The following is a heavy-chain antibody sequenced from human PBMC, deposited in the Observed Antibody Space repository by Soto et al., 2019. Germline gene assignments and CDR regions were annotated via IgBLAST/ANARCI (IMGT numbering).Heavy chain of an antibody. Sequence: GGSLRLSCAASGFTFSRYAMSWVRQAPGKGLEWVSAISGSGGSTYYADSVKGRFAISRDSSKNTLYLQMNSLRAEDTAVYYCAKPQEGGNSALFDYWGQGTLVTVSS. CDR2: ISGSGGST. CDR3: AKPQEGGNSALFDY. D-gene: IGHD2-21*02. V-gene: IGHV3-23*01. J-gene: IGHJ4*02. CDR1: GFTFSRYA.